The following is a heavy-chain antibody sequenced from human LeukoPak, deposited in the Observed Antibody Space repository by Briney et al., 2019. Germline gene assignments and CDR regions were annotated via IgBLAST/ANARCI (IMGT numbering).Heavy chain of an antibody. J-gene: IGHJ4*02. V-gene: IGHV1-18*01. Sequence: ASVKVSCKASGYTFTSYGISWVRQAPGQGLEWTGWISAYNGNTNYAQKLQGRVTMTTDTSTSTAYMELRSLRSDDTAVYYCARKYSSPYYFDYWGQGTLVTVSS. CDR3: ARKYSSPYYFDY. CDR2: ISAYNGNT. D-gene: IGHD6-6*01. CDR1: GYTFTSYG.